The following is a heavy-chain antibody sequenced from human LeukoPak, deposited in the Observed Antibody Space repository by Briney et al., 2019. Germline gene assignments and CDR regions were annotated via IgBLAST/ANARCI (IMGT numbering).Heavy chain of an antibody. Sequence: NPSQTLSLTCTVSGGSISSGDYYWSWIRQPPGKGLEWIGYIYYSGSTYYNPSLKSRVTISVDTSKNQFSLKLSSVTAAYTAVYYCARGAYYDFWFDYWGQGTLVTVSS. D-gene: IGHD3-3*01. J-gene: IGHJ4*02. V-gene: IGHV4-30-4*08. CDR2: IYYSGST. CDR1: GGSISSGDYY. CDR3: ARGAYYDFWFDY.